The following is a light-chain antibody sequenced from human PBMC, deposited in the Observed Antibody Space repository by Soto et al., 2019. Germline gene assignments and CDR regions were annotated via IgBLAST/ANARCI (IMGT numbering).Light chain of an antibody. CDR2: DVS. Sequence: QSALTQPASVSGSPGQSITISCTGTSSDVGGYNYVSWYQQHPGKAPKLMIYDVSNRPSGVSNRFSGPKSGNTASLTISGLQAEDEADYYCSSYTSSSTLVVFGTGTKLTVL. J-gene: IGLJ1*01. CDR3: SSYTSSSTLVV. V-gene: IGLV2-14*01. CDR1: SSDVGGYNY.